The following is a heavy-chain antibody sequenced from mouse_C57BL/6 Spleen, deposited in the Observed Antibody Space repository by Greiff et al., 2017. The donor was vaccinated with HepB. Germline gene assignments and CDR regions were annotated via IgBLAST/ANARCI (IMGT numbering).Heavy chain of an antibody. CDR3: ARCQTGTGYWYFDV. Sequence: VQLKQSGPELVKPGASVKISCKASGYSFTDYNMNWVKQSNGKSLEWIGVINPNYGTTSYNQKFKGKATLTVDQSSSTAYMQLNSLTSEDSAVYYCARCQTGTGYWYFDVWGTGTTVTVSS. CDR2: INPNYGTT. V-gene: IGHV1-39*01. CDR1: GYSFTDYN. D-gene: IGHD4-1*01. J-gene: IGHJ1*03.